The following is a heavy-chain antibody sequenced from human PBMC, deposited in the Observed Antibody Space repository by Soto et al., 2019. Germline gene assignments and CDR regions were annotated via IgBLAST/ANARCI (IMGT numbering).Heavy chain of an antibody. CDR1: GFSFSHYW. V-gene: IGHV3-74*01. CDR2: ITGDGKNA. CDR3: AKGRSYYYYYGVDV. Sequence: PGGSLRLSCVGSGFSFSHYWIHWVRQAPGKGLVWVSRITGDGKNAVYAESVKGRFTISRDNSKSTLYLQMNSLRAEDTALYYCAKGRSYYYYYGVDVWGQGTTVTVSS. J-gene: IGHJ6*02.